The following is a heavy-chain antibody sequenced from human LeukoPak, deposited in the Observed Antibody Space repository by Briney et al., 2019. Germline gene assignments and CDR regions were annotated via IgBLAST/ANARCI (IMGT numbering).Heavy chain of an antibody. CDR1: GDSISNTDYY. D-gene: IGHD5-18*01. V-gene: IGHV4-39*01. CDR3: ARRNGYPFFDS. Sequence: SETLSLTCTVSGDSISNTDYYWSWIRQPPGQGLEWIGSIYYSGSTYNNPSLKSRVTISIDTSKNQFSLKVSSVTAADTAVYYCARRNGYPFFDSWGQGTLVTVSS. J-gene: IGHJ4*02. CDR2: IYYSGST.